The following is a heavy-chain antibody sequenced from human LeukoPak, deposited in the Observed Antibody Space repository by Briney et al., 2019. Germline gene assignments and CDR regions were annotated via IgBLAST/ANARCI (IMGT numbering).Heavy chain of an antibody. CDR1: GYSLSNYG. CDR3: ASRNYGPYYYGMDV. J-gene: IGHJ6*02. V-gene: IGHV1-18*01. D-gene: IGHD1-7*01. Sequence: ASVKLSCKASGYSLSNYGITWVRQAPGQGLEWMGWIGTHNGNTKYAQKFQGRVTMTTDTSTNTVYMELRSLRSDDTAVYYCASRNYGPYYYGMDVWGQGTTVTVSS. CDR2: IGTHNGNT.